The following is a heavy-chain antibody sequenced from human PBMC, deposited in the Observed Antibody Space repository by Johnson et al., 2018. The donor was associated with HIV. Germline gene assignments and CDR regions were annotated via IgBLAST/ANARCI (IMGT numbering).Heavy chain of an antibody. Sequence: VQLVESGGGVVQPGGSLRLSCAASGFTFDDYGMSWVRQAPGKGLEWVSGINWNGGSTSYADSVKGRFTISRDNSKNTLYLQMNSLRAEDTAVYYCAKGFYDISWTDSFHIWGQGTMVTVSS. CDR3: AKGFYDISWTDSFHI. V-gene: IGHV3-20*04. D-gene: IGHD3-22*01. J-gene: IGHJ3*02. CDR1: GFTFDDYG. CDR2: INWNGGST.